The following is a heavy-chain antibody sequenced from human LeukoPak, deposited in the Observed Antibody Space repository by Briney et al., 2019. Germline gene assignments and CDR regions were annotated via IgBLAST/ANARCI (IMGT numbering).Heavy chain of an antibody. D-gene: IGHD5-12*01. CDR2: INGRGNSM. CDR3: AREVATILPFES. V-gene: IGHV3-48*03. CDR1: GFSFSGYE. Sequence: GGSLRLSCAASGFSFSGYEMNWVRQAPGKGLEWISYINGRGNSMYYADSVKGRFTISRDNAKKSLFLQMNSLRVEDTAVHYCAREVATILPFESWGQGTLVIVSS. J-gene: IGHJ5*01.